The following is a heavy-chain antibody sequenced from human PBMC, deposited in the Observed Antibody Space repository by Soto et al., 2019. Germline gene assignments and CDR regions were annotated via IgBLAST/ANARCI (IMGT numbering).Heavy chain of an antibody. J-gene: IGHJ4*02. V-gene: IGHV4-59*11. Sequence: SGTLAITCTGTGDSINSHSWGWSPQAPGKGLEWIGNIHYNGNTKYSPSLKSRVTMSVDTSKNHFSLKLISVTTADTAVYFCAREGNLGRWIQPLDSWGEGTLVTVS. CDR3: AREGNLGRWIQPLDS. CDR1: GDSINSHS. D-gene: IGHD2-2*03. CDR2: IHYNGNT.